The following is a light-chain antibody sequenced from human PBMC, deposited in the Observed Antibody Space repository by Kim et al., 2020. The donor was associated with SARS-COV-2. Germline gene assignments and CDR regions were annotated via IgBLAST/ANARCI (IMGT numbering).Light chain of an antibody. CDR1: QSISTW. CDR2: GAS. V-gene: IGKV1-5*01. Sequence: GDRVTITCRASQSISTWLAWYQQKPGKTPDLLIYGASSLESGVPSRFSGSGSGTEFTLTISSLQPDDFATYYCQQYNGYPLTFGGGTKV. CDR3: QQYNGYPLT. J-gene: IGKJ4*01.